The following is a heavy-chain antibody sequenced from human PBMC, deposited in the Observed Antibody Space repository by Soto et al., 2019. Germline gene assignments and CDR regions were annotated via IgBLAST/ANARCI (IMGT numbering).Heavy chain of an antibody. CDR2: ISDDGSNK. D-gene: IGHD3-3*01. CDR1: GFTFSSYA. V-gene: IGHV3-30-3*01. Sequence: QVQLVESGGGVVQPGRSLRLSCAASGFTFSSYAMHWVRQAPGKGLEWVAVISDDGSNKYYADSVKGRFTISRDNSKNTLYLQMNSLRAEDTAVYYCARETYYDFWSGPYFGMDVWGQGPTVTVSS. CDR3: ARETYYDFWSGPYFGMDV. J-gene: IGHJ6*02.